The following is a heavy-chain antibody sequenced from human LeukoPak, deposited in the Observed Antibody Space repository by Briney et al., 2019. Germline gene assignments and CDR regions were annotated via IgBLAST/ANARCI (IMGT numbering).Heavy chain of an antibody. CDR2: IIPIFGTA. CDR1: GGTFSSYA. Sequence: SVKVSCKASGGTFSSYAISWVRQAPGQGLEWMGGIIPIFGTANYAQKFQGRVTITADKSTSTAYMELSSLRSEDTAVCYCARDGAYDILTGYYNPNWFDPWGQGTLVTVSS. V-gene: IGHV1-69*06. J-gene: IGHJ5*02. D-gene: IGHD3-9*01. CDR3: ARDGAYDILTGYYNPNWFDP.